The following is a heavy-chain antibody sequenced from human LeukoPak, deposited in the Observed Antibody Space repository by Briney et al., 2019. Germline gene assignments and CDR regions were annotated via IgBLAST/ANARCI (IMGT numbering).Heavy chain of an antibody. CDR3: AKDGWEDTTLDYYYYYMDV. V-gene: IGHV3-30*02. Sequence: PGGSLRLSCAASGFTFSSYGMHWVRQAPGKGLEWVAFIRYDGSNKYYADSVKGRFTISRDNSKNTLYLQMNSLRAEDTAVYYCAKDGWEDTTLDYYYYYMDVWGKGTTVTISS. CDR1: GFTFSSYG. J-gene: IGHJ6*03. D-gene: IGHD1-14*01. CDR2: IRYDGSNK.